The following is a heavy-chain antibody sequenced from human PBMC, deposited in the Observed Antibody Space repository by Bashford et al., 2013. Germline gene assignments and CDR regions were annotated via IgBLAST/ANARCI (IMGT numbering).Heavy chain of an antibody. CDR2: ITPSGGDT. V-gene: IGHV3-53*01. CDR1: GFTVSRNY. Sequence: GSLRLSCAASGFTVSRNYMSWVRQAPGKGLEWVSVITPSGGDTSYADSVKGRFTISRDNSKNTLYLQMNSLRAEDTALYYCLSGGRGRDWPTGYWGQGTRVTVSS. D-gene: IGHD2-21*01. CDR3: LSGGRGRDWPTGY. J-gene: IGHJ4*02.